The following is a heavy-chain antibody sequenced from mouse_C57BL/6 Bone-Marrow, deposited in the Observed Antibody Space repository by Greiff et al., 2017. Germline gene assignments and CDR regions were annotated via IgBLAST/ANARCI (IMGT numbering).Heavy chain of an antibody. CDR3: AWGGSTRYYAMDY. CDR1: GYTFTSYW. J-gene: IGHJ4*01. D-gene: IGHD3-3*01. CDR2: IDPSDSYT. Sequence: QVQLQQPGAELVMPGASVKLSCKASGYTFTSYWMHWVKQRPGQGLEWIGEIDPSDSYTNYNQKFKGKSTLTVDKSSSTAYMQLSSLTSEDSAVYYCAWGGSTRYYAMDYWGQGTSVTVSS. V-gene: IGHV1-69*01.